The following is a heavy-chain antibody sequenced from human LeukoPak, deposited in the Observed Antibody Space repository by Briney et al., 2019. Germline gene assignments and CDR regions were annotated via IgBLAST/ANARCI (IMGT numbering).Heavy chain of an antibody. CDR3: VKGLRYYDSSDTFDY. CDR1: GFTFSSYS. Sequence: PGGSLRLSCAASGFTFSSYSMNWVRQAPGKGLEWVSSISSTSNYIYYADSVKGRFTISRDNAKNSLYLQMNSLRAEDTAVYYCVKGLRYYDSSDTFDYWGQGTLVTVSS. CDR2: ISSTSNYI. V-gene: IGHV3-21*01. D-gene: IGHD3-22*01. J-gene: IGHJ4*02.